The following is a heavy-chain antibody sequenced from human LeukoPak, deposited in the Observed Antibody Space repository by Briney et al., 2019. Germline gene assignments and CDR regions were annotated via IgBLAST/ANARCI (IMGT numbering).Heavy chain of an antibody. CDR1: GGSISSGGYY. Sequence: SQTLSLTCTVSGGSISSGGYYWSWIRQPPGKGLEWIGYIYHSGSTYYNPSLKSRVTISVDRSKNQFSLKLSSVTAADTAVYYCARGLLVGSYAPDYWGQGTLVTVSS. V-gene: IGHV4-30-2*01. J-gene: IGHJ4*02. CDR2: IYHSGST. CDR3: ARGLLVGSYAPDY. D-gene: IGHD1-26*01.